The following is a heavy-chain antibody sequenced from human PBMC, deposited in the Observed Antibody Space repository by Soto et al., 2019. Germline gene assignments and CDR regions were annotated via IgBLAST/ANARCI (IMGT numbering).Heavy chain of an antibody. CDR1: GSRFSTYS. CDR2: ITSGSSVT. D-gene: IGHD5-12*01. Sequence: EVQLVESGGGLVKPGESLRLSCAASGSRFSTYSMSWVRQAPGRGLEWVSSITSGSSVTFYADSVKGRFTISRDNAKNSLYLQMNSLSAEDTAVYYCATYTGPYRDHWGQGTLVTVSS. J-gene: IGHJ4*02. V-gene: IGHV3-21*01. CDR3: ATYTGPYRDH.